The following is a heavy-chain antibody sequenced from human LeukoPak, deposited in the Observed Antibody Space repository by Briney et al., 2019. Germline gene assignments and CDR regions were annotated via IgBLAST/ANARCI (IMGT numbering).Heavy chain of an antibody. CDR2: IKQDGSEK. CDR3: ARDPPSGAGEYFDY. D-gene: IGHD6-19*01. CDR1: GFTFSSYW. Sequence: GGSLRLSCAASGFTFSSYWMSWVRQAPGKGLEWVANIKQDGSEKYYVDSVKGRFTISRDNAKNSLYLQMNSLRAEDTAVYYCARDPPSGAGEYFDYWGQGTLVTVSS. V-gene: IGHV3-7*01. J-gene: IGHJ4*02.